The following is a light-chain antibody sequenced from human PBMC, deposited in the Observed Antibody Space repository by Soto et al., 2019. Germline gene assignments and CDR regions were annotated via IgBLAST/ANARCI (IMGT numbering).Light chain of an antibody. CDR2: LGS. CDR1: QSLLHSDGYNY. J-gene: IGKJ5*01. CDR3: MQALRVPPT. V-gene: IGKV2-28*01. Sequence: EIVMTQSPLSLPVTPGEPASISCRSSQSLLHSDGYNYLDWYLQKPGQSPQLLIYLGSNRASGVPDRFSGSGSGADFTLKISRVETEDVGVYYCMQALRVPPTFGQGTRLEIK.